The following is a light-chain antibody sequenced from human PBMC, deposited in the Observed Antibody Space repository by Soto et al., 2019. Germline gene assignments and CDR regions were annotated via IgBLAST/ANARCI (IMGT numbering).Light chain of an antibody. J-gene: IGKJ4*01. Sequence: EIVLTQSPGTLSLSPGERATLSCRASQSVSSAYLAWYQQKPGQAPRLLIYDVSSRATGIPDRFSGSGSGTDFTLTISSLEPEDFALYYCQHRSNWPAFGGGTKVDIK. CDR3: QHRSNWPA. V-gene: IGKV3D-20*02. CDR1: QSVSSAY. CDR2: DVS.